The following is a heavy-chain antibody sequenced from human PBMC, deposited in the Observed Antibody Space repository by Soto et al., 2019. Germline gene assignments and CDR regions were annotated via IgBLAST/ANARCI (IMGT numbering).Heavy chain of an antibody. CDR3: ARGGGWVGEASFDS. J-gene: IGHJ4*02. CDR2: INAGNGSE. D-gene: IGHD3-10*01. V-gene: IGHV1-3*01. CDR1: GYTFTSYT. Sequence: ASVKVSCKTSGYTFTSYTLHWVRQAPGQGLEWMGWINAGNGSEKYSQRFQDRVSLSTDKSATTAYMELRSLRSEDTEMYDCARGGGWVGEASFDSWGQGTLVTVSS.